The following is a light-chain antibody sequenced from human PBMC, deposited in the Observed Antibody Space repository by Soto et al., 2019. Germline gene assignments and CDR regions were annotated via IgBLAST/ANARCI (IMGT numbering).Light chain of an antibody. V-gene: IGKV3-11*01. CDR3: QQRSNWPIT. CDR1: QSVSTY. Sequence: PGERATLSCRASQSVSTYLAWYQQKPGQAPRLLIYDASNRATGIPARFSGSGSGTDFTLTISSLEPEDFAVYYCQQRSNWPITFGQGTRLEIK. J-gene: IGKJ5*01. CDR2: DAS.